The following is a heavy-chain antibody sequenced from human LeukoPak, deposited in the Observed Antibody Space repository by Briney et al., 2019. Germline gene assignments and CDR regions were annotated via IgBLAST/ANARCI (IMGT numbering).Heavy chain of an antibody. Sequence: GGSLRLSCAASGFTFSSYGMHWVRQAPGKGLEWVAVISYDGSNKYYADSVKGRFTISRDNSKNTLYLQMNSLRAEDTAVYHRAKDRGYCSSASCYAGWANYYGMDVWGQGTTVTVSS. V-gene: IGHV3-30*18. CDR3: AKDRGYCSSASCYAGWANYYGMDV. J-gene: IGHJ6*02. CDR2: ISYDGSNK. CDR1: GFTFSSYG. D-gene: IGHD2-2*01.